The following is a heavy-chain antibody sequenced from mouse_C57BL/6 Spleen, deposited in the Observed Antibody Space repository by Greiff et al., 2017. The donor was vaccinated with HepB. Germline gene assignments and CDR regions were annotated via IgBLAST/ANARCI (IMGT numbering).Heavy chain of an antibody. J-gene: IGHJ2*01. V-gene: IGHV5-17*01. CDR1: GFTFSDYG. Sequence: EVKLQESGGGLVKPGGSLKLSCAASGFTFSDYGMHWVRQAPEKGLEWVAYISSGSSTIYYADTVKGRFTISRDNAKNTLFLQMTSLRSEDTAMYYCARPYYGSSLFDYWGQGTTLTVSS. CDR3: ARPYYGSSLFDY. CDR2: ISSGSSTI. D-gene: IGHD1-1*01.